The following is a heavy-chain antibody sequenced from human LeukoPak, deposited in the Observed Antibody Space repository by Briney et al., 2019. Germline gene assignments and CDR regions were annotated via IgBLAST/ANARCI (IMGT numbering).Heavy chain of an antibody. CDR1: GFSFRSYW. V-gene: IGHV3-7*01. Sequence: PGGSLRLSCAASGFSFRSYWISWVRQAPGKGLEWVANIKQDGNEKYYVDSVEGRFTISRDNAKNSLYLQMNSLRAEDTAAYYCARRGYYDNSGHPYYYYMDVWGKGTTVTVSS. CDR2: IKQDGNEK. J-gene: IGHJ6*03. D-gene: IGHD3-22*01. CDR3: ARRGYYDNSGHPYYYYMDV.